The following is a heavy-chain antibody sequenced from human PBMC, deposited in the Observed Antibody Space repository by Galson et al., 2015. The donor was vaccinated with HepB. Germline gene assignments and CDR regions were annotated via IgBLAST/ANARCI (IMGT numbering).Heavy chain of an antibody. J-gene: IGHJ4*02. V-gene: IGHV3-9*01. CDR1: GFTFGDYA. CDR3: AKGISGGSYSGDDC. D-gene: IGHD1-26*01. Sequence: SLRLSCAASGFTFGDYAMHWVRQAPGKGLEWVSGISWNSGSAAYADSVKGRFTISRDNAKNSLYLQMNSLRAEDTALYYCAKGISGGSYSGDDCWGQGTLVTVSS. CDR2: ISWNSGSA.